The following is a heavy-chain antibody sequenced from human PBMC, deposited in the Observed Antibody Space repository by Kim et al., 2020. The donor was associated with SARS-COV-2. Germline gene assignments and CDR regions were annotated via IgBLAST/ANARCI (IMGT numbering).Heavy chain of an antibody. J-gene: IGHJ4*02. CDR2: ISSSSSTI. CDR1: GFTFSSYS. V-gene: IGHV3-48*02. Sequence: LSLTCAASGFTFSSYSMNWVRQAPGKGLEWVSYISSSSSTIYYADSVKGRFTISRDNAKNSLYLQMNSLRDEDTAVYYCAGPSWYSFDYWGQGNLVT. D-gene: IGHD6-13*01. CDR3: AGPSWYSFDY.